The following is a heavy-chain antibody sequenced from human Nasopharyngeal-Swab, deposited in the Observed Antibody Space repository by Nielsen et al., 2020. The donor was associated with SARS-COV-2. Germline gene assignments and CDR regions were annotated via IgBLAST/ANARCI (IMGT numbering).Heavy chain of an antibody. D-gene: IGHD2/OR15-2a*01. Sequence: GESLKISWVSSGYSFRTYGMSWVRQAPGKGLEWVAAIVGSGDISGSGGNTYYADSVKGRFTIFRDNSKNTLSLQMNSLRVEDTAVYYCPKDLRGPYFFWGHGTLVTVSS. J-gene: IGHJ4*01. CDR2: IVGSGDISGSGGNT. CDR3: PKDLRGPYFF. CDR1: GYSFRTYG. V-gene: IGHV3-23*01.